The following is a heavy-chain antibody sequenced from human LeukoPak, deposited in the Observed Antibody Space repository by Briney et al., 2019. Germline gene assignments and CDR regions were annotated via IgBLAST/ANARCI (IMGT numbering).Heavy chain of an antibody. J-gene: IGHJ4*02. V-gene: IGHV3-66*01. Sequence: PGGSLRLSCAASGFTVSSNYMNWVRQAPGKGLEWVSAIYSGGRTNYAESVKGRFTISRDNSKNTLYLQMNSLRAEDTAVYYCAKASLRNFFDYWGQGTLVTVSS. CDR1: GFTVSSNY. CDR2: IYSGGRT. CDR3: AKASLRNFFDY.